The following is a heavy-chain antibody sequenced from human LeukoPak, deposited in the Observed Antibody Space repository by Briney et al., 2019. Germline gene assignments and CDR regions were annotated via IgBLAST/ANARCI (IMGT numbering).Heavy chain of an antibody. J-gene: IGHJ4*02. CDR3: AKEQAVAVAGTEWDY. CDR2: ISGSGGST. Sequence: GGSLRLSCAASGFTFSSYAMSWVRQAPGKGLEWVSGISGSGGSTYYADSVKGRFTISRDNSKNTRFLQMNSLRAEDTAVYYCAKEQAVAVAGTEWDYWGQGTLVTVSS. D-gene: IGHD6-19*01. V-gene: IGHV3-23*01. CDR1: GFTFSSYA.